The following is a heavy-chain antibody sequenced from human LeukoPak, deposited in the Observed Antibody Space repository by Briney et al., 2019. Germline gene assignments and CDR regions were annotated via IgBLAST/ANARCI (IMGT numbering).Heavy chain of an antibody. J-gene: IGHJ2*01. D-gene: IGHD1-26*01. CDR2: IIPIVGIA. Sequence: SVKVSCKASGGTFSSYAISWVRQAPEQGLEWMGGIIPIVGIANYAQKFQGRVTITADEFTSTDYMELSRLRAEDTAVYNCASVAVGATHWYFDLWGRGTLVTVSS. CDR1: GGTFSSYA. CDR3: ASVAVGATHWYFDL. V-gene: IGHV1-69*10.